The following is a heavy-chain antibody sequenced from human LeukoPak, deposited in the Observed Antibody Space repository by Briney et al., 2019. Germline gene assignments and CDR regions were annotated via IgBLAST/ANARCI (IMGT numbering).Heavy chain of an antibody. CDR2: INPNTGGT. V-gene: IGHV1-2*02. Sequence: ASVKVPCKASGYTFTGYYMHWVRQAPGQGLEWMGWINPNTGGTNYAQKFQGRVTMTRDTTISTAYMELSKLTSDDTAVYYCASYPRYVSSPPFDYWGQGTLVTVSS. CDR1: GYTFTGYY. D-gene: IGHD2-15*01. CDR3: ASYPRYVSSPPFDY. J-gene: IGHJ4*02.